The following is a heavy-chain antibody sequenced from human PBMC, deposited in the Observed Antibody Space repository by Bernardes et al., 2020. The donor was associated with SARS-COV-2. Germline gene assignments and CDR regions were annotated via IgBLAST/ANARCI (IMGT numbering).Heavy chain of an antibody. Sequence: SETLSLTCTVSGGSISSYYWSWIRQPPGKGLEWIGYIYYSGSTNYNPSPKSRVTISVDTSKNQFSLKLSSVTAADTAVYYCARDPTPGHPWYGMDVWGQGTTVTVSS. CDR3: ARDPTPGHPWYGMDV. CDR2: IYYSGST. CDR1: GGSISSYY. J-gene: IGHJ6*02. V-gene: IGHV4-59*01.